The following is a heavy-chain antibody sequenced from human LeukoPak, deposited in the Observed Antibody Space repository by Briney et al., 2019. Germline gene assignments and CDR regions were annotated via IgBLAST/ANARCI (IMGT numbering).Heavy chain of an antibody. Sequence: SVKVSCKASGGTFSSYAISWVRQAPGQGLEWMGRIIPILGIANYAQKFQGRVTITADESTSTAYMELSSLRSEDTAVYYCARPHRAETTVVTPDAFDIWGQGTMVTVSS. CDR3: ARPHRAETTVVTPDAFDI. CDR1: GGTFSSYA. J-gene: IGHJ3*02. V-gene: IGHV1-69*04. D-gene: IGHD4-23*01. CDR2: IIPILGIA.